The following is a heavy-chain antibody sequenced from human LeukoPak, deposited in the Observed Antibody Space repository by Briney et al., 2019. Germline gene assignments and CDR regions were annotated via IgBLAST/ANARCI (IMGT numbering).Heavy chain of an antibody. Sequence: SETLSLTCAVSGGSISSSNWWSWVRQPPGKGLEWIGEIYHSGSTNYNPSLKSRVTISVDTSKNQFSLKLSSVTAADTAVYYCARGLTGSRRYFDSWGQGTLVTVSS. D-gene: IGHD3-10*01. CDR2: IYHSGST. J-gene: IGHJ4*02. CDR3: ARGLTGSRRYFDS. V-gene: IGHV4-4*02. CDR1: GGSISSSNW.